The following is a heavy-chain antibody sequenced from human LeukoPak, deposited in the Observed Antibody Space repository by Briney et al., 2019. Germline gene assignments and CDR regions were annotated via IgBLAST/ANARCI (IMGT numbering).Heavy chain of an antibody. V-gene: IGHV4-30-2*01. CDR2: IYHSGST. CDR1: DGSISSGGYS. Sequence: SETLSLTCAVSDGSISSGGYSWSWIRQPPGKGLEWIGYIYHSGSTYYNPSLKSRVTISVDRSKNQFSLKLSSVTAADTAVYYCARDSPSQPYGSDIWGQGTLVTVSS. J-gene: IGHJ4*02. CDR3: ARDSPSQPYGSDI. D-gene: IGHD2-15*01.